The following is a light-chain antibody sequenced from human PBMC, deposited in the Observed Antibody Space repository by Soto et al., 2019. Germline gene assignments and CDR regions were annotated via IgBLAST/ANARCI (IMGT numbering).Light chain of an antibody. CDR1: SSNIGSNY. J-gene: IGLJ2*01. Sequence: QSVLTQPPSASGTPGQRVTISCSGSSSNIGSNYVYWYQQLPGTAPKLLIYRNNQRPSGVPDRFSGSKSGTSASLAISGLRSEDEADYYCEAWDDSLSGLVLGGGTQLTVL. CDR3: EAWDDSLSGLV. V-gene: IGLV1-47*01. CDR2: RNN.